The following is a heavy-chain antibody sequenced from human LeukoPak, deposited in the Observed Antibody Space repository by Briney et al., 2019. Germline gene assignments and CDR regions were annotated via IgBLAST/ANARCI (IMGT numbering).Heavy chain of an antibody. J-gene: IGHJ4*02. V-gene: IGHV3-66*01. Sequence: GGSLRLSCAVSGFTVCGNYMTWVRQVSGEGLEWVSVIYSGGSTYYTDSVQGRFSISRDNSQNTLYLQMNSLRAEDTAVYYCAAPLTVIPYWGQGTLVTVSS. CDR2: IYSGGST. CDR3: AAPLTVIPY. CDR1: GFTVCGNY. D-gene: IGHD4-17*01.